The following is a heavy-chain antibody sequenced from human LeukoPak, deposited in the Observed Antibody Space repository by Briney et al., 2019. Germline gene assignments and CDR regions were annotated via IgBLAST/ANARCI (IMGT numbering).Heavy chain of an antibody. CDR2: ISSSSNYI. J-gene: IGHJ5*02. CDR1: GFSFSSYG. D-gene: IGHD5-12*01. Sequence: GGSLRLSCAASGFSFSSYGMNWVSQAPGKGLEWVSSISSSSNYIFYADSVKGRFTISRDNARNTLYLHMNSLRVEDTTIYYCARGPSGPRPGNWFDPWGQGTLVTVSS. V-gene: IGHV3-21*01. CDR3: ARGPSGPRPGNWFDP.